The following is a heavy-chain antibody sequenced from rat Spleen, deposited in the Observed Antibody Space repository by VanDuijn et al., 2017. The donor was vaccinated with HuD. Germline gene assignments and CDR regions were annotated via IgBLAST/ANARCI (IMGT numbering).Heavy chain of an antibody. CDR3: TREDNRGTTLMDA. D-gene: IGHD1-5*01. V-gene: IGHV2S63*01. CDR2: MWSGGST. Sequence: EVQLKESGPGLVQPSQTLSLTCTVSGFSLTDYSVHWVRQPPGKGLEWMGVMWSGGSTAYNSALKSRLSISRDTSKSQVFLKMNSLQTEATGIYYSTREDNRGTTLMDAWGQGASVTVSS. CDR1: GFSLTDYS. J-gene: IGHJ4*01.